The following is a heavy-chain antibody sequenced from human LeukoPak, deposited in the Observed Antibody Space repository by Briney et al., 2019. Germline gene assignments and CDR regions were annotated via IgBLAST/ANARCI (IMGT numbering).Heavy chain of an antibody. J-gene: IGHJ6*02. Sequence: SETLSLTCAVYGGSFSGYYWSWIRQPPGKGLEWIGEINHSGSTNYNPSLKSRVTISVDTSKNQFSLKLSSVTAADTAVYYCARARRVRGVIIMDYYYGMDVWGQGTTVTVSS. V-gene: IGHV4-34*01. D-gene: IGHD3-10*01. CDR3: ARARRVRGVIIMDYYYGMDV. CDR2: INHSGST. CDR1: GGSFSGYY.